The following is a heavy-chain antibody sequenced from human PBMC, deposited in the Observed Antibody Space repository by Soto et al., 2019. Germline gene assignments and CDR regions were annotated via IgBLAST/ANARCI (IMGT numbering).Heavy chain of an antibody. D-gene: IGHD3-22*01. CDR2: IIPIFGTA. J-gene: IGHJ6*02. V-gene: IGHV1-69*06. CDR1: GGTFSSYA. Sequence: QVQLVQSGAEVKKPGSSVKGSCKASGGTFSSYAISWVRQAPGQGLEWMGGIIPIFGTANYAQKFQGRVTITADKSTSTAYMELSSLRSEDTAVSYCARDRAHDSSGFYYYGMDVWGQGTTVTVSS. CDR3: ARDRAHDSSGFYYYGMDV.